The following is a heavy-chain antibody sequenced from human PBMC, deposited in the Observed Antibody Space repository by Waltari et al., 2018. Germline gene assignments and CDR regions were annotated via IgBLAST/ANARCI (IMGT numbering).Heavy chain of an antibody. Sequence: LLESAGGLVQPGEALRLSCAASGFSFMGFAMTWVRQAPGEGLECVASISGSGATPFYADSVKGRFTIVRDNSRDTVYLQMNSLRVDDSAVYYCAKGSRGYTNYFFDSWGQGTLVSVSS. J-gene: IGHJ4*02. CDR1: GFSFMGFA. D-gene: IGHD3-16*02. V-gene: IGHV3-23*01. CDR2: ISGSGATP. CDR3: AKGSRGYTNYFFDS.